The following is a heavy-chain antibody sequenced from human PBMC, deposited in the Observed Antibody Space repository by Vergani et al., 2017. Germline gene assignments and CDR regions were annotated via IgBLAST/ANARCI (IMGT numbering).Heavy chain of an antibody. D-gene: IGHD3-10*01. CDR3: AREGRRLFGRPSGYFDY. Sequence: QVQLQESGPGLVKPSETLSLTCTVSGGSISSYYWSWIRQPPGKGLEWIGYIYYSGSTNYNPSLKSRVTISVDTSKNQFSLKLSSVTAADTAVYYCAREGRRLFGRPSGYFDYWGQETLVTVSS. J-gene: IGHJ4*02. V-gene: IGHV4-59*01. CDR2: IYYSGST. CDR1: GGSISSYY.